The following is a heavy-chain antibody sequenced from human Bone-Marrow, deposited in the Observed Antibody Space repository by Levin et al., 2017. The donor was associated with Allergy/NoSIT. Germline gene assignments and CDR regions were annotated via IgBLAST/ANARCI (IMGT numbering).Heavy chain of an antibody. V-gene: IGHV1-69*06. CDR2: IIPIFGTA. CDR1: GGTFSSYA. J-gene: IGHJ3*02. CDR3: ACGRGIVGGAFDI. D-gene: IGHD3-22*01. Sequence: SVKVSCKASGGTFSSYAISWVRQAPGQGLEWMGGIIPIFGTANYAQKFQGRVMITADKSTSTAYMELSSLRSEDTAVYYCACGRGIVGGAFDIWGQGTMVTVSS.